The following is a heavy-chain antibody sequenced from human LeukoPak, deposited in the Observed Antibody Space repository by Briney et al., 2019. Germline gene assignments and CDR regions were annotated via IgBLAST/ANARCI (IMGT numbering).Heavy chain of an antibody. CDR1: GGSFSGYY. J-gene: IGHJ4*02. CDR2: INHSGST. D-gene: IGHD3-10*01. V-gene: IGHV4-34*01. CDR3: ARHVSSGSPSYYFDY. Sequence: PSETLSLTCAVYGGSFSGYYWSWIRQPPGKGLEWIGEINHSGSTNYNPSLKSRVTISVDTSKNQFSLKLSSVTAADTAVYYCARHVSSGSPSYYFDYWGQGTLVPVSS.